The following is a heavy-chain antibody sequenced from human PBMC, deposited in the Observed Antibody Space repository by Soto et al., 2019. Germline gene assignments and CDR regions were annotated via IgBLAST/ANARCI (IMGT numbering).Heavy chain of an antibody. V-gene: IGHV4-31*03. D-gene: IGHD4-17*01. Sequence: SETLSLTCTFSGGSISSGGYYCSWIRQHPGKGLEWIGYIYYSGSTYYNPSLKSRVTISVDTSKNQFSLKLSSVTAADTAVYYCARGYGSWFDPWGQGTLVTVSS. CDR2: IYYSGST. CDR3: ARGYGSWFDP. CDR1: GGSISSGGYY. J-gene: IGHJ5*02.